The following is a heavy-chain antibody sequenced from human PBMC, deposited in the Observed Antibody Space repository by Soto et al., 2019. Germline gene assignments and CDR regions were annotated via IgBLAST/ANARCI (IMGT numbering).Heavy chain of an antibody. D-gene: IGHD4-17*01. CDR1: GFIADDYA. V-gene: IGHV3-9*02. CDR3: VKDMKWGGMTTIHYFDS. CDR2: ISSNSATI. J-gene: IGHJ4*02. Sequence: EVQLVESGGGLVQPGGSLRLSCVASGFIADDYAMHWVRQAPGKGLEWVSGISSNSATINYADSVKGRFTISRDNAKKSLFLQMNSLRPEDTAFYYCVKDMKWGGMTTIHYFDSWGQGTLVTVSS.